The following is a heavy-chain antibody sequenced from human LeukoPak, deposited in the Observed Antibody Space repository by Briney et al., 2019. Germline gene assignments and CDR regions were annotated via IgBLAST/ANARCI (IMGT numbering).Heavy chain of an antibody. Sequence: GESLKISCKGSGYIFTSYWIGWVRQMPGKGLEWMGIIYPGDSDTRCSPSFQGQVTISADKSISTAYLQWSSLKASDTAMYYCARPSPSGYSNNWHEGPFDYWGQGTLVTVSS. D-gene: IGHD6-13*01. J-gene: IGHJ4*02. CDR1: GYIFTSYW. CDR3: ARPSPSGYSNNWHEGPFDY. V-gene: IGHV5-51*01. CDR2: IYPGDSDT.